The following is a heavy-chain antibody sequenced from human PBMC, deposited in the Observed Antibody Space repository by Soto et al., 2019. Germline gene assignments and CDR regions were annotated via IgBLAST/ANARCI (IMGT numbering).Heavy chain of an antibody. CDR2: LSGSGGDT. J-gene: IGHJ6*02. Sequence: GGSLRLSCAASGFIFTDYAMTWVRPAPGKGLEWVSGLSGSGGDTYYADSVKGRFTVSRDNSRNTLYLQMNSLRAEDTAVYYCAKDFLQDCGQDYYSGMDVWGQGTTVTVSS. CDR1: GFIFTDYA. V-gene: IGHV3-23*01. CDR3: AKDFLQDCGQDYYSGMDV. D-gene: IGHD2-21*02.